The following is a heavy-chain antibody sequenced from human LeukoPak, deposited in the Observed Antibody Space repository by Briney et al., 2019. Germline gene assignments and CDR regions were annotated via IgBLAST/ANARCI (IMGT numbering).Heavy chain of an antibody. CDR1: GGTFSSYT. J-gene: IGHJ4*02. D-gene: IGHD2-15*01. Sequence: SVKVSCKTSGGTFSSYTITWVRQAPGQGLEWMGGIIPIFGTTNYAQKFQGRVTITADESTSTAYMELSRLRSDDTAVYYCARGYCSGGSCYSIVPFDYWGQGTLVTVSP. CDR2: IIPIFGTT. V-gene: IGHV1-69*01. CDR3: ARGYCSGGSCYSIVPFDY.